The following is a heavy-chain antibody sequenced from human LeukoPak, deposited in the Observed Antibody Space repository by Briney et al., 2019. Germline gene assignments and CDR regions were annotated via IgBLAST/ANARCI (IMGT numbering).Heavy chain of an antibody. CDR3: ARAFEHRYNWTVWGWTKARRNSYYFDY. CDR2: INHSGST. Sequence: PSETLSLTCTVSGGSISSYYWSWIRQPPGKGLEWIGEINHSGSTNYNPSLKSRVTISVDTSKNQFSLKLSSVTAADTAVYYCARAFEHRYNWTVWGWTKARRNSYYFDYWGQGTLVTVSS. J-gene: IGHJ4*02. CDR1: GGSISSYY. V-gene: IGHV4-34*01. D-gene: IGHD1-20*01.